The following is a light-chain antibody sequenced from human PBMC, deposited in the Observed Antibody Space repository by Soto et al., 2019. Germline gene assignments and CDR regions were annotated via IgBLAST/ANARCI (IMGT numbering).Light chain of an antibody. CDR1: LSVASNY. J-gene: IGKJ1*01. Sequence: EIVLTQSPGTLPLSPGERATLSCRASLSVASNYLAWYQQKPGQDPRLLIYDASGRATGIPDRFSGSGSGTDFTLTISRLEPEDFAVYYCQQYGSAPWTFGQGTKVEIK. CDR3: QQYGSAPWT. V-gene: IGKV3-20*01. CDR2: DAS.